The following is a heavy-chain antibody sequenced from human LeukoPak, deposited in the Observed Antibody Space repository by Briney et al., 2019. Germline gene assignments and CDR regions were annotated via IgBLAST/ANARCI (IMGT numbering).Heavy chain of an antibody. CDR3: ARVGSSGWYHYYGMDV. Sequence: SETLSLTCAVYGGSFSGYYWSWIRQPPGKGLEWIGSIYYSGSTYYNPSLKSRVTISVDTSKNQFSLKLSSVTAADTAVYYCARVGSSGWYHYYGMDVWGQGTTVTISS. D-gene: IGHD6-19*01. J-gene: IGHJ6*02. CDR2: IYYSGST. CDR1: GGSFSGYY. V-gene: IGHV4-34*01.